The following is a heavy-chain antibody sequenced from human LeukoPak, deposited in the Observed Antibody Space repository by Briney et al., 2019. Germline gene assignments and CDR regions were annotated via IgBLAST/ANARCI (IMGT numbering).Heavy chain of an antibody. CDR1: GFTFDDYA. CDR3: AKVHSGYDFNWCFDL. J-gene: IGHJ2*01. Sequence: GGSLRLSCAASGFTFDDYAMHWVRRAPGKGLEWVSDISWNSGSIGYADSVKGRFTISRDNAKNSLYLQMNSLRAEDTALYYCAKVHSGYDFNWCFDLWGRGTLVTVSS. V-gene: IGHV3-9*01. CDR2: ISWNSGSI. D-gene: IGHD5-12*01.